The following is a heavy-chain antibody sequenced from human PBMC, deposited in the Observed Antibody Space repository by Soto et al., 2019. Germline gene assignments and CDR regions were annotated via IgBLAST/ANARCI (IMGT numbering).Heavy chain of an antibody. CDR3: ETSYGSGYRAFDY. CDR1: GDTFSFYS. CDR2: VNPILSMS. J-gene: IGHJ4*02. V-gene: IGHV1-69*04. Sequence: QVQLVQSGAEVKRPGSSVKVSCKASGDTFSFYSINWVRQAPGLGLEWMGRVNPILSMSNYAQRFQGRVTMTADKSTSTAYMELSGLRSEETAMYYCETSYGSGYRAFDYWGQGALVTVSS. D-gene: IGHD3-10*01.